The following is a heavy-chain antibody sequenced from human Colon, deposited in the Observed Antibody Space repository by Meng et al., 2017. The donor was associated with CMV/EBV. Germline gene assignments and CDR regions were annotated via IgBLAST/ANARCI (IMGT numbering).Heavy chain of an antibody. CDR1: GYTFPGYF. Sequence: QVQLVQSGAEVKKPGASVKVSCKTSGYTFPGYFMFWVRQAPGQGLEWMGSLNPNSGDTNSAQKFHGRLTMTRDTSIHTAYMELGSLRSDDTAVYYCATISGGDFDFWGQGTLVTVSS. CDR2: LNPNSGDT. V-gene: IGHV1-2*02. D-gene: IGHD3-10*01. J-gene: IGHJ4*02. CDR3: ATISGGDFDF.